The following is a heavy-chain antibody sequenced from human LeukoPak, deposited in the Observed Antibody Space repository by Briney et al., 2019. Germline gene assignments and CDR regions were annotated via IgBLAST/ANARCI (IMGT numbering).Heavy chain of an antibody. D-gene: IGHD5-18*01. Sequence: GASVKVSCKASGYTFTSYGISWVRQAPGQGLEWMGWISAYNGNTNYAQKLQGRVTMTTDTSTSTAYMELRSLRSDDTAVYYCASGVNSYGVPSFDYWGQGTLVTVSS. V-gene: IGHV1-18*01. CDR2: ISAYNGNT. CDR1: GYTFTSYG. CDR3: ASGVNSYGVPSFDY. J-gene: IGHJ4*02.